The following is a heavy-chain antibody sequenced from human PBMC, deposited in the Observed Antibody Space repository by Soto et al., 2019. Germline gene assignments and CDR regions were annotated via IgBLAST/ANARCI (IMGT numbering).Heavy chain of an antibody. J-gene: IGHJ4*02. D-gene: IGHD6-19*01. CDR1: GLHLSRYS. V-gene: IGHV3-48*01. CDR3: ARVSPDSSGSSSPFDY. CDR2: ISSSSSTI. Sequence: GGPLTVSCPASGLHLSRYSMNWVRQAPGKGLEWVSYISSSSSTIYYADSVKGRFTISRDNAKNSLYLQMNSLRAGDTAVYYCARVSPDSSGSSSPFDYWGQGTLVTVSS.